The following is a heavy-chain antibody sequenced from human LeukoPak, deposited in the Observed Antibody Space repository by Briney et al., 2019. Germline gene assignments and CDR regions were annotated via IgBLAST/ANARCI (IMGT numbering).Heavy chain of an antibody. CDR2: IYHSGST. Sequence: SETLSLTCAVSGYSISSGYYWGWIRQPPGKGLEWIGSIYHSGSTYYNPSLKSRVTISVDTSKNQFSLKLSSVTAADTAVHYCARRPGYYFDYWGQGTLVTVSS. CDR1: GYSISSGYY. CDR3: ARRPGYYFDY. J-gene: IGHJ4*02. V-gene: IGHV4-38-2*01.